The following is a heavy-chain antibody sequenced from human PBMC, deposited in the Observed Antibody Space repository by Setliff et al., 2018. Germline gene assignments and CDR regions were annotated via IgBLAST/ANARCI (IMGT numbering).Heavy chain of an antibody. CDR1: GFTFSGAE. V-gene: IGHV3-73*01. J-gene: IGHJ5*02. D-gene: IGHD6-19*01. CDR3: SRAVDGRTWFDP. Sequence: GGSLRLSCAASGFTFSGAEIHWVRQASGKGLEWVGRIRSKANSYATAYSASVKGRFTISRDDSMNTAYLQMDSLRTEDTAVYYCSRAVDGRTWFDPWGQGALVTVSS. CDR2: IRSKANSYAT.